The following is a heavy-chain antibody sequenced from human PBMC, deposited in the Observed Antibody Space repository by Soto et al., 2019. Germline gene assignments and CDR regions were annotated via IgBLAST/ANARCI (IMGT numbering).Heavy chain of an antibody. J-gene: IGHJ3*02. Sequence: GGSLRLSCAASGFTFSDYYMSWIRQAPGKGLEWVSYISSSGSTIYYADSVKGRFTISRDNAKNSLYLQMNSLRAEDTAVYYCARDTFRAMIVAEAAFEIWGQGTMVTVSS. CDR2: ISSSGSTI. CDR1: GFTFSDYY. D-gene: IGHD3-22*01. CDR3: ARDTFRAMIVAEAAFEI. V-gene: IGHV3-11*01.